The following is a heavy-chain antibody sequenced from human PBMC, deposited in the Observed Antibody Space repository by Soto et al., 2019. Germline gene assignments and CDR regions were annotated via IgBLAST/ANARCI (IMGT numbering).Heavy chain of an antibody. CDR3: ARHRRYSGYQTPYGDYGTFDY. V-gene: IGHV4-39*01. J-gene: IGHJ4*02. CDR1: GGSISSSSYY. CDR2: IYYSGST. Sequence: PSETLSLTCTVSGGSISSSSYYWGWIRQPPGKGLEWIGSIYYSGSTYYNPSLKSRVTISVDTSKNQFSLKLSSVTAADTAVYYCARHRRYSGYQTPYGDYGTFDYWGQGTLVTVSS. D-gene: IGHD4-17*01.